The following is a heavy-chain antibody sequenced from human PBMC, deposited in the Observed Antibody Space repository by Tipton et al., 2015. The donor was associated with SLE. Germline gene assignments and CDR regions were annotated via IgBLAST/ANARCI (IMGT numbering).Heavy chain of an antibody. D-gene: IGHD3-16*02. V-gene: IGHV4-39*07. CDR3: ARDRGYGMITFGGVIPFDY. CDR1: GGSISNSSYY. Sequence: TLSLTCTVSGGSISNSSYYWGWIRQPPGKGLEWIGSIYYSGSTYYNPSLKSRVTISVDTSKNQFSLKLSSVTAADTAVYYCARDRGYGMITFGGVIPFDYWGQGTLVTVSS. J-gene: IGHJ4*02. CDR2: IYYSGST.